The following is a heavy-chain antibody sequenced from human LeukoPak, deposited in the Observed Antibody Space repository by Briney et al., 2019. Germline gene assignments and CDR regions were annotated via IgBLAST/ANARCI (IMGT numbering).Heavy chain of an antibody. CDR3: RVLWDYYYDSSGHRDY. Sequence: AGGSLRLSCADSGFTFSSYWISWVRQAPGKGLEWVANINQDGSEKYYVDSVRGRFTISRDNAKNSLYLQMNSLRAEDTAVYYCRVLWDYYYDSSGHRDYWGQGTLVTVSS. CDR1: GFTFSSYW. CDR2: INQDGSEK. J-gene: IGHJ4*02. D-gene: IGHD3-22*01. V-gene: IGHV3-7*03.